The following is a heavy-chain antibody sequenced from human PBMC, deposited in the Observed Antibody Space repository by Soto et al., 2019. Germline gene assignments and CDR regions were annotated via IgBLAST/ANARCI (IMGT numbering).Heavy chain of an antibody. V-gene: IGHV3-33*01. CDR2: IWYDGSNK. D-gene: IGHD2-8*01. J-gene: IGHJ6*02. CDR3: ARDEVMVYVFYYGMDV. CDR1: GFTFSSYG. Sequence: QVQLVESGGGVVQPGRSLRLSCAASGFTFSSYGMHWVRQAPGKGLEWVAVIWYDGSNKYYADSVKGRFTISRDNSKNTRYLKMNSLRAEDTAVYYCARDEVMVYVFYYGMDVWGQGTTVTVSS.